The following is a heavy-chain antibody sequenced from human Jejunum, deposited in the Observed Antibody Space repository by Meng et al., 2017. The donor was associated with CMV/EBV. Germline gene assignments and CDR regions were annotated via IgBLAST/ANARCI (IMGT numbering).Heavy chain of an antibody. CDR1: GDTINTHY. CDR2: VYYSGSA. D-gene: IGHD1-1*01. V-gene: IGHV4-59*11. Sequence: SGDTINTHYGRGIRKPPGKGLEWMGYVYYSGSATDSPSLRSRVSRSVDMSKNQVSLNLRSVTAADTAMYFCARGIGHASNNSHDYWGQGTLVTVSS. J-gene: IGHJ4*02. CDR3: ARGIGHASNNSHDY.